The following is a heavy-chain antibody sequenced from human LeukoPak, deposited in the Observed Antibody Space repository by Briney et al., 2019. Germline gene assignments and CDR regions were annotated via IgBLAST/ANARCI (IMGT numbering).Heavy chain of an antibody. CDR1: GASISSRPYC. J-gene: IGHJ4*02. CDR2: FYYSGST. V-gene: IGHV4-39*07. Sequence: SETLSLTCTVSGASISSRPYCWGWIRQPPGKGLEWLGSFYYSGSTYYKPSLKSRVTISVDTSKNQFSLRLRSVTAADTAMYYCARGTLYRGWSYYLDFWGQGSQVTVSS. CDR3: ARGTLYRGWSYYLDF. D-gene: IGHD6-19*01.